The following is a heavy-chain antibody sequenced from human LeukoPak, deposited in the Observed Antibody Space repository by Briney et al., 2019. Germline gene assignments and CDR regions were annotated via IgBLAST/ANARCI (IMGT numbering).Heavy chain of an antibody. J-gene: IGHJ6*02. V-gene: IGHV1-24*01. CDR3: ATQNGGNPVSYYYYGMDV. CDR1: GYTFTELS. CDR2: FDPEDGET. Sequence: ASVKVSCKVSGYTFTELSMHWVRQAPGKGLEWMGGFDPEDGETIYAQKFQGRVTMTEDTSTDTAYMGLSSLRSEDTAVYYCATQNGGNPVSYYYYGMDVWGQGTTVTVSS. D-gene: IGHD4-23*01.